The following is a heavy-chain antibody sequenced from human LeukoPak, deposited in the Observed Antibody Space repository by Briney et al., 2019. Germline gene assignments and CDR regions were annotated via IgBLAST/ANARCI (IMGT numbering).Heavy chain of an antibody. V-gene: IGHV1-69*13. CDR1: GGTFSSYA. Sequence: GASVKVSCKASGGTFSSYAISWVRQAPGQGLEWMGGIIPIFGTANYAQKFQGRVTITADESTSTAYMELSSLRSEDTAVYYCARAELRYFDWFQPHNWFDPWGQGTLVTVSS. CDR3: ARAELRYFDWFQPHNWFDP. J-gene: IGHJ5*02. D-gene: IGHD3-9*01. CDR2: IIPIFGTA.